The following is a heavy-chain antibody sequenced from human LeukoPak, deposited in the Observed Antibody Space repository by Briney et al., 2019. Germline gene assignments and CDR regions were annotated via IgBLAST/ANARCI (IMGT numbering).Heavy chain of an antibody. J-gene: IGHJ4*02. CDR2: IRHDGSNK. CDR1: GFTFSSYG. D-gene: IGHD5-12*01. CDR3: ARRGYSGYDGRADY. Sequence: AGGSLRLSCAASGFTFSSYGMHWVRQTPGKGLEWVAFIRHDGSNKYYADSVKGRLTISRDNSKNTLYLQMNSLKAEDTAVCYCARRGYSGYDGRADYWGQGTLVTVSS. V-gene: IGHV3-30*02.